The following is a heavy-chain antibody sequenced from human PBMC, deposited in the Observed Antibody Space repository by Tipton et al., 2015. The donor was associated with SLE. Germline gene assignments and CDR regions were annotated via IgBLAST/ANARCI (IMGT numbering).Heavy chain of an antibody. V-gene: IGHV4-59*08. J-gene: IGHJ6*02. D-gene: IGHD4-23*01. CDR2: IYYSGYT. Sequence: GLVKPSETLSLTCTVSGGSISDYYWGWIRQPPGKGLEWIGYIYYSGYTNYNPSLKSRVTMSIDIPKSQFSLKLSSVTAADTAEYYCAKIAVITDDGMDVWGQGTTLTVTS. CDR1: GGSISDYY. CDR3: AKIAVITDDGMDV.